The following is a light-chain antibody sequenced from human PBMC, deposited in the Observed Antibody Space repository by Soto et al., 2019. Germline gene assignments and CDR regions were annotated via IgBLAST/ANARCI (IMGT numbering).Light chain of an antibody. CDR2: GAS. CDR1: QSVSSSY. J-gene: IGKJ4*01. CDR3: QQYGYSPALT. Sequence: EIVLTQSPGTLSLSPGERATLSCRASQSVSSSYLAWYQQKPGQAPRLLIYGASSRATGIPDRFSGSGSGTDFTLTISRLEPEDFVVYYCQQYGYSPALTFGGGTKVEIK. V-gene: IGKV3-20*01.